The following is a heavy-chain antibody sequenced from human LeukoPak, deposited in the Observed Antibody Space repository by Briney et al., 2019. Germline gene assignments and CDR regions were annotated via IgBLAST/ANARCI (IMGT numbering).Heavy chain of an antibody. CDR1: GYTFTSYD. J-gene: IGHJ4*02. CDR3: ARVGKLRYFDWLFR. V-gene: IGHV1-8*01. CDR2: MNPNSGNT. Sequence: ASVKVSCKASGYTFTSYDINWVRQATGQGLEWMGWMNPNSGNTGYAQKFQGRVTITRNTSISTAYMELSSLRSEDTAVYYCARVGKLRYFDWLFRWGQGTLVTVSS. D-gene: IGHD3-9*01.